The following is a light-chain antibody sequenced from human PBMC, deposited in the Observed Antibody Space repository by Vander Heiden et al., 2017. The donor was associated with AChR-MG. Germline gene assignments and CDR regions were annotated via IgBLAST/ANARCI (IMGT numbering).Light chain of an antibody. V-gene: IGLV1-40*01. Sequence: QPVLTQPPSVSGAPGQRVTISCTGSSSNTGAGYDVNWYQQLPGTAPKLLLYGNCNRPSGVPDRFSGSKSGTSASLAIPGLQAEDEADYYCQSYDSSLSGPVVFGGGTKLTVL. CDR1: SSNTGAGYD. CDR3: QSYDSSLSGPVV. CDR2: GNC. J-gene: IGLJ2*01.